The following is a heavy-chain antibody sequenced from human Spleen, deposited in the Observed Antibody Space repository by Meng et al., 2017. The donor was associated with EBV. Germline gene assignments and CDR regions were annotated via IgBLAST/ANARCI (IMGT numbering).Heavy chain of an antibody. CDR3: SRDLAGSVDY. Sequence: EVPLVESWGSLVQPGGSGSLSCAASGLPFCRYWMHWVLQVPGKGLEWVSRTYENGVITPSADSVKVRFTISRDNAKNTLYLQMNSLRAEDTAVYYCSRDLAGSVDYWGRGTLVTVSS. D-gene: IGHD1-14*01. CDR1: GLPFCRYW. CDR2: TYENGVIT. J-gene: IGHJ4*02. V-gene: IGHV3-74*03.